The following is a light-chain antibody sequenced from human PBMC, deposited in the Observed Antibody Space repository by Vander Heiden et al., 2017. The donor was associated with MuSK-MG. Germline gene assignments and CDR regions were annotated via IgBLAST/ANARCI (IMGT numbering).Light chain of an antibody. J-gene: IGKJ4*01. CDR2: ASS. Sequence: VIVMTQSPSLLSASTGERVTISCRMSQGISSNLAWYQQKPGQAPELLIYASSTLQSGVPSRVSCSGCGTDFTLTISCLQPQYEASYVCQQHHNNPPVAFGRGTKVEIK. CDR1: QGISSN. CDR3: QQHHNNPPVA. V-gene: IGKV1D-8*03.